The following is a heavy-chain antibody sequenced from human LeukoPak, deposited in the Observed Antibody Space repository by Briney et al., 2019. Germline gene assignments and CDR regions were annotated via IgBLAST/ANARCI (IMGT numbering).Heavy chain of an antibody. Sequence: GGSLRLSCAASGFTFSTYSMNWVRQAPGKGLEWLSAISGGGDSTYYADSVKGRFTISRDNSKNTLYLQMNSLRAEDTAVYYCAKDQTGYSSSWYGWAFDYWGQGTLVTVSS. CDR3: AKDQTGYSSSWYGWAFDY. V-gene: IGHV3-23*01. CDR1: GFTFSTYS. CDR2: ISGGGDST. D-gene: IGHD6-13*01. J-gene: IGHJ4*02.